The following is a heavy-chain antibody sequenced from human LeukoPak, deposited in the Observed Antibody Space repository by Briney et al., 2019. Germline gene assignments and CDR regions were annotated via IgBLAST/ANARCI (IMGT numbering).Heavy chain of an antibody. CDR1: GYTFTSYY. J-gene: IGHJ4*02. CDR3: AASGMAEPFDY. Sequence: GASVEVSCKASGYTFTSYYMHWVRQAPGQGLEWMGIINPSGGSTSYAQKFQGRVTMTRDTSTSTVYMELSSLRSEDTAVYYCAASGMAEPFDYWGQGTLVTVSS. V-gene: IGHV1-46*01. CDR2: INPSGGST. D-gene: IGHD6-13*01.